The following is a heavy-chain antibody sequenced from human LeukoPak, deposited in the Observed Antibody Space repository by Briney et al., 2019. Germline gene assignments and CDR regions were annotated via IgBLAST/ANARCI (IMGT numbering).Heavy chain of an antibody. Sequence: SQTLSLTCTVSGGSISSGSYYWRWIRQPAGTGLEWIGRIYTSGSTNYNPSLKSRVTISVDTSKNQFSLKLSSVTAADTAVYYCAAIGITPFDYWGQGTLVTVSS. D-gene: IGHD3-10*01. CDR2: IYTSGST. CDR1: GGSISSGSYY. CDR3: AAIGITPFDY. V-gene: IGHV4-61*02. J-gene: IGHJ4*02.